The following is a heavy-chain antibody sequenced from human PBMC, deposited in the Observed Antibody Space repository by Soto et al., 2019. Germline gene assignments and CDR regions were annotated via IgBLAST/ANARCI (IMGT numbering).Heavy chain of an antibody. CDR3: ARLRGGTLHGWFDP. J-gene: IGHJ5*02. Sequence: QVQLVESGGGLVKPGGSLRLSCAASGFTFSGFFMGWIRQAPGKGLEWVSYISGGDTAIFYADSVKGRFTISRDNAKSSLYLQMDSLRAEDTAKYYWARLRGGTLHGWFDPWGQGTLVTVSS. CDR2: ISGGDTAI. V-gene: IGHV3-11*01. D-gene: IGHD3-16*01. CDR1: GFTFSGFF.